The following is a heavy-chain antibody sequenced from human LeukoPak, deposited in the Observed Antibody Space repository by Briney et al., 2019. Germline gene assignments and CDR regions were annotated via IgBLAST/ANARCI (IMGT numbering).Heavy chain of an antibody. V-gene: IGHV1-8*01. J-gene: IGHJ5*02. CDR2: MNPNSGNT. CDR1: GYTFTSYD. D-gene: IGHD6-6*01. Sequence: ASVKVSCKASGYTFTSYDINWVRQATGQGLEWMGWMNPNSGNTGYAQKLQGRVTMTTDTSTSTAYMELRSLRSDDTAVYYCARAEYSSSSGENWFDPWGQGTLVTVSS. CDR3: ARAEYSSSSGENWFDP.